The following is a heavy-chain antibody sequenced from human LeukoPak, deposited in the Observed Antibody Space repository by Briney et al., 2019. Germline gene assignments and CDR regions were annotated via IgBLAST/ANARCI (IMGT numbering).Heavy chain of an antibody. CDR2: IHNSGTT. CDR1: GGPFSGYF. Sequence: PSETLSLTCAVSGGPFSGYFWSWIRQSSGKGLEWIGEIHNSGTTNYNPSLNSRVTVSEDTSKNQFYLNLSSVTAADTAVYYCARRYYYNLGSFPFDFWGQGTLVTVSS. D-gene: IGHD3-10*01. CDR3: ARRYYYNLGSFPFDF. V-gene: IGHV4-34*01. J-gene: IGHJ4*02.